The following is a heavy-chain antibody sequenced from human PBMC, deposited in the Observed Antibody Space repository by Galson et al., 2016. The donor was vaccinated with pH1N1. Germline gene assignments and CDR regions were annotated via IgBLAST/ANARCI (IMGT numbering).Heavy chain of an antibody. CDR3: ARDPYKGSSDAFDI. D-gene: IGHD6-13*01. CDR1: GFTFTSYW. CDR2: IKQDGSEI. J-gene: IGHJ3*02. Sequence: SLRLSCAASGFTFTSYWMSWVRQAPGKGLEWVANIKQDGSEIHYMGSVKGRFTISRDNAGNSLYLQMNSLRVEDTALYYCARDPYKGSSDAFDIWGQGTMVTVSS. V-gene: IGHV3-7*01.